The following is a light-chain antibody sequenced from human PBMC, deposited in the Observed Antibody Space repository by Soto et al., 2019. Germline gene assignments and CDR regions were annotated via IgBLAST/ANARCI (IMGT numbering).Light chain of an antibody. CDR3: TSYTNINTRACV. V-gene: IGLV2-14*01. J-gene: IGLJ1*01. Sequence: QSVLTQPASVSGSPGQSITISCTGTSGDVGNYNRVSWYQQHPGKAPKLIIYEVTDRPSGVSNRFSGSKSGNSASLTISGLQAEDEDEYDCTSYTNINTRACVFGTGTKLTVL. CDR1: SGDVGNYNR. CDR2: EVT.